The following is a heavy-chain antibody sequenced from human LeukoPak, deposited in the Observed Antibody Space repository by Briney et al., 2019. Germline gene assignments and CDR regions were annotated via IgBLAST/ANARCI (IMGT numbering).Heavy chain of an antibody. CDR1: GYTFTNFG. Sequence: ASVTVSCTASGYTFTNFGIAWVRQAPGQRLEWVGWISTSSDQRRYAHMLQDRVTMTTDTSTSTAYMELRSLRSDDAGVYYCARDTNWQRDYWGQGTLVTVSS. D-gene: IGHD6-25*01. J-gene: IGHJ4*02. V-gene: IGHV1-18*01. CDR3: ARDTNWQRDY. CDR2: ISTSSDQR.